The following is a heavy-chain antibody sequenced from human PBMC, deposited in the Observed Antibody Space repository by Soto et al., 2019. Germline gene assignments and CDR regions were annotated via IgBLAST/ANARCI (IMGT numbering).Heavy chain of an antibody. CDR1: GGSFSGYY. V-gene: IGHV4-34*01. CDR3: ARGYSSSWYY. D-gene: IGHD6-13*01. CDR2: INHSGST. Sequence: SETLSLTCAVYGGSFSGYYWSWIRQPPGKGLEWIGEINHSGSTNYNPSLKSRVTISVDTSKNQFSLKLSSVTAADTAVYYCARGYSSSWYYWGQGTLVTVSS. J-gene: IGHJ4*02.